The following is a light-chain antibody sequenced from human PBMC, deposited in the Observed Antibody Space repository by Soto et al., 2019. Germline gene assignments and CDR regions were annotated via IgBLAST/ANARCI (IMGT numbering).Light chain of an antibody. CDR3: SSYTTSTLV. Sequence: QSALTQPPSVSGSPGQSVTISCTGTSGDIGTYNRVSWYQQTPGTAPKVMTYEVSNRPSGVPDRFSGSQSGNTASLTISGLQAEDEADYYCSSYTTSTLVFGGGTKVTVL. J-gene: IGLJ2*01. CDR2: EVS. CDR1: SGDIGTYNR. V-gene: IGLV2-18*02.